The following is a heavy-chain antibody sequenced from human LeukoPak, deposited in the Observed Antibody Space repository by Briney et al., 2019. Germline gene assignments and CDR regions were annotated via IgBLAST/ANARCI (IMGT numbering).Heavy chain of an antibody. D-gene: IGHD3-10*01. J-gene: IGHJ5*02. V-gene: IGHV3-23*01. CDR3: AKDPDYYGSGSYYNGGWFDP. CDR1: GFTFSSYA. CDR2: ISGSGGST. Sequence: PGGSLRLSCAASGFTFSSYAMSWVRQAPGKGLEWVSAISGSGGSTYYADSVKGRFTISRDNSKNTLYLQMNSLRAEDTAVYYCAKDPDYYGSGSYYNGGWFDPWGQGTLVTVSS.